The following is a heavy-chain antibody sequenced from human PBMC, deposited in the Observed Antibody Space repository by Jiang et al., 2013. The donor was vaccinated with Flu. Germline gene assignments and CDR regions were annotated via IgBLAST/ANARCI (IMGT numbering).Heavy chain of an antibody. Sequence: GAEVKKPGASVKVSCKASGYTFISYGISWVRQAPGQGLEWMGWISAYNGNTNYAQKLQGRVTMTTDTSTSTAYMELRSLRSDDTAVYYCAGGVVPAAMPVYYYYGMDVWGQGTTVTVSS. CDR2: ISAYNGNT. CDR3: AGGVVPAAMPVYYYYGMDV. CDR1: GYTFISYG. J-gene: IGHJ6*02. V-gene: IGHV1-18*01. D-gene: IGHD2-2*01.